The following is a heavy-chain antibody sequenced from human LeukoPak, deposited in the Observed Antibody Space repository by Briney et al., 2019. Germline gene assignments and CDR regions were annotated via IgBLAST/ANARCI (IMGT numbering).Heavy chain of an antibody. CDR1: GYTFTSYY. V-gene: IGHV1-46*01. D-gene: IGHD3-9*01. CDR2: INPSGGST. CDR3: ASSPRGDDILTGYYFDY. J-gene: IGHJ4*02. Sequence: GASVKVSCKASGYTFTSYYMHWVRQAPGQGLEWMGIINPSGGSTSYAQKFQGRVTMTRDTSTSTAYMELSSLRSEDTAVYYCASSPRGDDILTGYYFDYWGQGTLVTVSS.